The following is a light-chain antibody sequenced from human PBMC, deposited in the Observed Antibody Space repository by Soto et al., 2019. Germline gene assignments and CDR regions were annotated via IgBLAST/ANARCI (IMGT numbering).Light chain of an antibody. J-gene: IGKJ5*01. CDR1: PSVTNY. CDR2: GAF. CDR3: QQRNIWPPVT. Sequence: EIALTQSPGTLSLSPGERATLSCRASPSVTNYLAWYQQKPGQAPRLVIYGAFNRATGIPARFSGSGSGTDFTLTISSLEPEDFAVYYCQQRNIWPPVTFGQGTRLEIK. V-gene: IGKV3-11*01.